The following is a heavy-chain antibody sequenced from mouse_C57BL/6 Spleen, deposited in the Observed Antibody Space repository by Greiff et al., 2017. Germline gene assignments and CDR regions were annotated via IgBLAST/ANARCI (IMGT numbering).Heavy chain of an antibody. CDR3: ARNSNYYGSSLNY. V-gene: IGHV1-19*01. Sequence: EVQLQQSGPVLVKPGASVKMSCKASGYTFTDYYMNWVKQSHGKSLEWIGVVNPYNGGTSSNQKFKGKATLTVDKSSSTAYMELNSLTSEDSAVYYCARNSNYYGSSLNYWGQGTTLTVSS. J-gene: IGHJ2*01. CDR2: VNPYNGGT. CDR1: GYTFTDYY. D-gene: IGHD1-1*01.